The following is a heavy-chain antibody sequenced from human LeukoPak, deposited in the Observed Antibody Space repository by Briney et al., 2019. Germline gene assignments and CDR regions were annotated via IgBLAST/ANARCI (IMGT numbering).Heavy chain of an antibody. D-gene: IGHD2-15*01. Sequence: SVKVSCKASGGTFSSYAISWVRQAPGQGLEWMGRIIPIFGIANYAQKFQGRVTITADKSTSTAYMELSSLRSEDTAVYYCARIASLGYCSGGSCYQNWFDPWGQGTLVTVSS. V-gene: IGHV1-69*04. J-gene: IGHJ5*02. CDR1: GGTFSSYA. CDR3: ARIASLGYCSGGSCYQNWFDP. CDR2: IIPIFGIA.